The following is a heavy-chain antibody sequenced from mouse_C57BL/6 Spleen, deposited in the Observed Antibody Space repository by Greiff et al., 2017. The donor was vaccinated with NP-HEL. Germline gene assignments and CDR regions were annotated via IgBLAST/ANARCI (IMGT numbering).Heavy chain of an antibody. J-gene: IGHJ2*01. V-gene: IGHV1-69*01. CDR3: ARKGSSGYSFDY. D-gene: IGHD3-2*02. Sequence: VQLQQPGAELVMPGASVKLSCKASGYTFTSYWMHWVKQRPGQGLEWIGEIDPSDSYTNYNQKFKGKSTLTVDKSSSTAYMQLSSLTSEDSAVYYCARKGSSGYSFDYWGQGTTLTVSS. CDR2: IDPSDSYT. CDR1: GYTFTSYW.